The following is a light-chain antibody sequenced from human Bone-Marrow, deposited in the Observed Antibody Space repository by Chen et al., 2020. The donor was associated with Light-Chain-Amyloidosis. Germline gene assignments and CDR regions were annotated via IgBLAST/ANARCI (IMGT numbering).Light chain of an antibody. Sequence: DIVMTQSPLSLPVTPGEPASISCRSNQSLLNSNGYNYLDWYLQRPGQSPQLLIYLASDRPSGVPDRFSGSGSGTDFTLKISRVEGEDVGVYYCMQALQTPTFGQGTRLEIK. J-gene: IGKJ2*01. CDR3: MQALQTPT. V-gene: IGKV2-28*01. CDR2: LAS. CDR1: QSLLNSNGYNY.